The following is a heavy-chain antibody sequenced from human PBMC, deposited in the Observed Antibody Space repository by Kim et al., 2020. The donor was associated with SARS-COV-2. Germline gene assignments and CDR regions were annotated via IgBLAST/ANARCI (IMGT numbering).Heavy chain of an antibody. CDR1: GGSISSSSYY. Sequence: SETLSLTCTVSGGSISSSSYYWGWIRQPPGKGLEWSGSIYYSGSTYYNPSLKSRVTISVDTSKNQFSLKLSSVTAADPAVYYCARHAGTTDYWGQGTLVTVSS. CDR2: IYYSGST. CDR3: ARHAGTTDY. D-gene: IGHD1-7*01. V-gene: IGHV4-39*01. J-gene: IGHJ4*02.